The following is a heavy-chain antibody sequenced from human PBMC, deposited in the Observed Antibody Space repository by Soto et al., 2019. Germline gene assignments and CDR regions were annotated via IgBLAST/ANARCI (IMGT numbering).Heavy chain of an antibody. D-gene: IGHD2-2*01. CDR2: INHSGST. J-gene: IGHJ4*02. Sequence: QVQLQLWGAGLLKPSDTLSLTCALYGGSFGGYYWSWIRQPPGKGLEWVGEINHSGSTKYNPSLKIRVTISIDPSKSQFSLKLNSVTAADTAVYYCARRVVPAAIGYWGQGMLVTVSS. V-gene: IGHV4-34*01. CDR3: ARRVVPAAIGY. CDR1: GGSFGGYY.